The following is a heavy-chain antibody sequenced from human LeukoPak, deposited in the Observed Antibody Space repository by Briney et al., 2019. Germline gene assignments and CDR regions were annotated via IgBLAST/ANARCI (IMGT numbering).Heavy chain of an antibody. D-gene: IGHD6-19*01. CDR2: MNPNSGNT. V-gene: IGHV1-8*01. CDR3: ARGSVAVAGQLADFGY. J-gene: IGHJ4*02. Sequence: PWASVKVSCKASGYTFTSYDINWVRQATGQGLEWMGWMNPNSGNTGYAQKFQGRVTMTRNTSISTAYMELSSLRSEDTAVYYCARGSVAVAGQLADFGYWGQGTLVTVSS. CDR1: GYTFTSYD.